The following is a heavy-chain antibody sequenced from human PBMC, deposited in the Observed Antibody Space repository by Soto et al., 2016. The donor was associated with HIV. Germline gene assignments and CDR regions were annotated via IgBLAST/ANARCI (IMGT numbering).Heavy chain of an antibody. V-gene: IGHV4-34*02. J-gene: IGHJ6*02. CDR2: ISQSANT. CDR3: ARGGYGGPHYYYGMDV. Sequence: QVQLQQWGAGLLKPSETLSLTCAVYGGSFSGYSWSWIRQPPGKGLEWIGEISQSANTNYNPSLKSRVTISIDTSKKQFSLRVNSVTAADTAMYYCARGGYGGPHYYYGMDVWAKGPRSPSP. D-gene: IGHD5-12*01. CDR1: GGSFSGYS.